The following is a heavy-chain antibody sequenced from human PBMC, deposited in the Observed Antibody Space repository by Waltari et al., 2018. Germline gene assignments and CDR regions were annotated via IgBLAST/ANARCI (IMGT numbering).Heavy chain of an antibody. D-gene: IGHD2-2*01. CDR2: IYYSGST. CDR3: ARGDIVVVPAANYYYYYGMDV. J-gene: IGHJ6*02. CDR1: GGSISRYY. Sequence: QVQLQESGPGLVKPSETLSLTCTVSGGSISRYYWSWIRQPPGKGLEWIGYIYYSGSTNYNPSLKSRVTISVDTSKNQFSLKLSSVTAADTAVYYCARGDIVVVPAANYYYYYGMDVWGQGTTVTVSS. V-gene: IGHV4-59*08.